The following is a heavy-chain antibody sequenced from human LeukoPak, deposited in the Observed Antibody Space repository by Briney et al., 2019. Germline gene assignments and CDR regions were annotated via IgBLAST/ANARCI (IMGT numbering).Heavy chain of an antibody. J-gene: IGHJ4*02. V-gene: IGHV1-69*05. Sequence: SVKVSCKASGGTFSSYAISWVRQAPGQGLEWMGGIIPIFGTANYAQKFQGRVTITTDESTSTAYMELSSLRSEDTAVYYCAKEFEYYYVSSGWNYFDYWGQGTLVTVSS. CDR3: AKEFEYYYVSSGWNYFDY. CDR2: IIPIFGTA. D-gene: IGHD3-22*01. CDR1: GGTFSSYA.